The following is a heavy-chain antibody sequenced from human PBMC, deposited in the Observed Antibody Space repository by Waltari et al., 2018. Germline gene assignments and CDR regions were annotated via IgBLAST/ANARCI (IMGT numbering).Heavy chain of an antibody. D-gene: IGHD5-12*01. CDR3: ARVEMATIMGVFDY. V-gene: IGHV4-34*01. CDR2: INHSGST. CDR1: GGSFSGYY. Sequence: QVQLQQWGAGLLKPSETLSLTCAVYGGSFSGYYWSWIRQPPGKGLEWIGEINHSGSTNYNPSLKSRVTISVDTSKNQFSLKLSSVTAADTAVYYCARVEMATIMGVFDYWGQGTLVTVSS. J-gene: IGHJ4*02.